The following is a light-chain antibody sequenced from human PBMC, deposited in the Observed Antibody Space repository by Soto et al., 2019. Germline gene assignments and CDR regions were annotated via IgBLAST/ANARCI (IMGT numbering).Light chain of an antibody. V-gene: IGKV3-11*01. CDR1: QSVGTN. Sequence: EIVMTQSPATLSLSPGERATLSCRASQSVGTNLAWYQQKVGQAPRLLIYDAYTRATGVGARFTGSGSATDFSLTITSLEPEDFAVYYCQQRGKWPSTFGPGTKVEMK. CDR2: DAY. J-gene: IGKJ2*02. CDR3: QQRGKWPST.